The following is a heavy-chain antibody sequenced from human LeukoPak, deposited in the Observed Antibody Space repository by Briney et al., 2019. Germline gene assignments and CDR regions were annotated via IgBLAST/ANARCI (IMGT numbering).Heavy chain of an antibody. CDR3: AKRSLSGTIVY. V-gene: IGHV3-74*03. J-gene: IGHJ4*02. CDR1: GFTFSSYW. D-gene: IGHD1-1*01. Sequence: GGSLRLSCAASGFTFSSYWKYWVRQAPGKGLVWVSRINSDGYTTQYADSVKGRFTISRDNAKNTLYLQMNSLRAEDTAVYYYAKRSLSGTIVYCGQGTLVTVSS. CDR2: INSDGYTT.